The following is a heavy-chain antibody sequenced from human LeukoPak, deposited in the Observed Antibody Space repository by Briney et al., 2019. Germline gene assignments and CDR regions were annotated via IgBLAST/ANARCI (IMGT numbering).Heavy chain of an antibody. D-gene: IGHD1-26*01. CDR3: ARGVRSPWANNWFDP. CDR1: GGSISRYY. J-gene: IGHJ5*02. Sequence: KPSETLSLTCTVPGGSISRYYWSWIRQPPGKGLERIGYTYNSGSTNYYHSLKSQVTISVDTSKNQFSLKLISVTAADTAGYYCARGVRSPWANNWFDPWGQGTLVTVSS. V-gene: IGHV4-59*01. CDR2: TYNSGST.